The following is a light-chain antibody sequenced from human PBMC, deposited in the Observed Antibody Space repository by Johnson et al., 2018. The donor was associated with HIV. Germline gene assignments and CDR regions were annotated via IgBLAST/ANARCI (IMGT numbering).Light chain of an antibody. V-gene: IGLV1-51*01. Sequence: QSVLTQPPSVSAAPGQKVTISCSGSNSNIGNNYVSWYQQLPGTAPKLLIYDNNKRPSGIPDRFSGSKSGTSATLGITGLQTGDEADYYCGTWDSSLSAGDVVGTGTKVTVL. CDR3: GTWDSSLSAGDV. J-gene: IGLJ1*01. CDR2: DNN. CDR1: NSNIGNNY.